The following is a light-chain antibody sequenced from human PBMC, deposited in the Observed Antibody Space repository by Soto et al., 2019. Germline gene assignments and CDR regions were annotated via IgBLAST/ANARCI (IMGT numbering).Light chain of an antibody. CDR1: QSVSSY. CDR3: QQRSNLPLT. V-gene: IGKV3-11*01. J-gene: IGKJ4*01. Sequence: EIVLTQSPVTLSLSPGERATLPCRASQSVSSYLAWYQQKPGQAPRLLIYDASNRATGIPARFSGSGSGTDFTLTNSSLEPEYFAVYYCQQRSNLPLTFGGGTKVEIK. CDR2: DAS.